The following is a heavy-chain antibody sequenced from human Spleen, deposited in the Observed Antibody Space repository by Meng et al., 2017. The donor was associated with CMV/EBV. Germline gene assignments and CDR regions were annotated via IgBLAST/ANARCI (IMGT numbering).Heavy chain of an antibody. CDR2: IYYSGIT. V-gene: IGHV4-39*07. CDR1: GGSISSSSYY. CDR3: ARGYCSGTNCYYGYYFDY. Sequence: SETLSLTCTVSGGSISSSSYYWGWIRQPPGKGLEWIGNIYYSGITYYQPSLKSRVTISMRTSKNQFSLNLRSVTAADTAIYYCARGYCSGTNCYYGYYFDYWGQGALVTVSS. J-gene: IGHJ4*02. D-gene: IGHD2-2*01.